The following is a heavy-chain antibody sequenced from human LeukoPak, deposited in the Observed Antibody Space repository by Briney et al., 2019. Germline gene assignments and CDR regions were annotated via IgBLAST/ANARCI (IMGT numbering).Heavy chain of an antibody. J-gene: IGHJ4*02. D-gene: IGHD6-19*01. V-gene: IGHV3-48*03. Sequence: GGSLRLSCAASGFTFTSYEMNWLRQAPGKGLEWVSYINSDGTTIYYADSVKGRFTISRDYAKSSLYLQMNSLRAEDTAIYYCARERAVAGAGFDYWGQGTLVTVSS. CDR3: ARERAVAGAGFDY. CDR2: INSDGTTI. CDR1: GFTFTSYE.